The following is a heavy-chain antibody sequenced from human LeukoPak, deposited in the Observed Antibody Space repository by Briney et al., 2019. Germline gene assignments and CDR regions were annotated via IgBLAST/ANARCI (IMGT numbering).Heavy chain of an antibody. D-gene: IGHD6-19*01. Sequence: PGESLRISCKGSGYSFTSYWISWVRQMPGKGLEWMGRIDASDSYTNYSPSFQGHVTISADKSISTAYLQWSSLKASDTAMYYCARHVTPQYSSGWYSSSYYYGMDVWGQGTTVTVSS. CDR1: GYSFTSYW. J-gene: IGHJ6*02. CDR2: IDASDSYT. CDR3: ARHVTPQYSSGWYSSSYYYGMDV. V-gene: IGHV5-10-1*01.